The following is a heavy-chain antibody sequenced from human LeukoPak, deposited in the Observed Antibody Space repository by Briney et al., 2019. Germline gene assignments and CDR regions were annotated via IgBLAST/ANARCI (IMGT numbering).Heavy chain of an antibody. CDR1: GGSFSGYY. CDR3: ARQGGYSSSPDF. CDR2: IYYSGST. D-gene: IGHD6-13*01. V-gene: IGHV4-34*01. Sequence: SETLSLTCAVYGGSFSGYYWSWIRQPPGKGLEWIGYIYYSGSTYYNPSLKSRVTISVDTSKNQFSLKLSSVTAADTAVYYCARQGGYSSSPDFWGQGTLVTVSS. J-gene: IGHJ4*02.